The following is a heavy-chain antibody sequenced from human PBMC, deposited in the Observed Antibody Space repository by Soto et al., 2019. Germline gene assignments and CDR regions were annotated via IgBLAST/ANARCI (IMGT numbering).Heavy chain of an antibody. V-gene: IGHV4-61*01. J-gene: IGHJ4*02. Sequence: PSYTLSLTCTVSGGSVSSGSYYWSWIRQPPGKGLEWIGYIYYSGSTNYNPSLKSRVTISVDTSKNQFSLKLSSVTAADTAVYYCARLIDYFDYWGQGTLVTASS. CDR1: GGSVSSGSYY. CDR2: IYYSGST. CDR3: ARLIDYFDY.